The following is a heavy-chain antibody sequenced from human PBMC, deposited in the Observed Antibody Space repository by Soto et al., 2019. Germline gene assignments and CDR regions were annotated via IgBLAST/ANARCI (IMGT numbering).Heavy chain of an antibody. CDR2: MSPNSGNT. V-gene: IGHV1-8*01. J-gene: IGHJ5*02. CDR1: GYTFTSYD. Sequence: QVQLVQSGAEVKKPGASVKVSCKASGYTFTSYDINWVRQATGQGLERMGWMSPNSGNTGYAQKFQGRVTMTRNTSISTAYMEMSSLRSEATAVYYCARNTGAPINWFDPWGQGTQVTVSS. D-gene: IGHD1-26*01. CDR3: ARNTGAPINWFDP.